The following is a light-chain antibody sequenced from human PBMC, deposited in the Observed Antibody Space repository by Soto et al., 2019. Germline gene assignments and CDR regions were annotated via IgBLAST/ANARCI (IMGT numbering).Light chain of an antibody. Sequence: QSALTQPASVSGSPGQSITISCTGTSSDVGGYNDVSWYQQHPGKAPKLLIYDVSNRPSGVSNRFSGSKSGNTASLTISGRQAEDEADYYCSSYTSSSTLDVVFGGGTKLTVL. J-gene: IGLJ2*01. CDR2: DVS. V-gene: IGLV2-14*01. CDR1: SSDVGGYND. CDR3: SSYTSSSTLDVV.